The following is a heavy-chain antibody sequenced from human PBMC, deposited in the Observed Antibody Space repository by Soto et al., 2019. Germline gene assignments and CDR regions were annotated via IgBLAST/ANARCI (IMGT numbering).Heavy chain of an antibody. CDR3: AKTRGYSYNYGMDV. V-gene: IGHV3-30*18. CDR1: GFTFSSYG. J-gene: IGHJ6*02. Sequence: QVELVESGGGVVQPGRSLRLSCAASGFTFSSYGMHWVRRAPGKGLEWVAVISYDGSNKYYVDSVKGRFTISRDNSKNTVYLQMNSLRAEDTAVYYCAKTRGYSYNYGMDVWGQGTTVTVSS. CDR2: ISYDGSNK. D-gene: IGHD5-18*01.